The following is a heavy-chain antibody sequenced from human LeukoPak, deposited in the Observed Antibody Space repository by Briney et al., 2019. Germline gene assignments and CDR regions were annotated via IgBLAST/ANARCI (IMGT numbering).Heavy chain of an antibody. V-gene: IGHV4-59*08. J-gene: IGHJ4*02. CDR1: GGSISSFY. Sequence: SETLSLTCTVSGGSISSFYWSWIRQPPGKGLEWIGYISYSGSTNYNPSLKSRVTISVDTSKNQFSLKLSSVTAADTAVYYCARRISGSGTKLDYWGQGTLVTVSS. CDR2: ISYSGST. CDR3: ARRISGSGTKLDY. D-gene: IGHD1-1*01.